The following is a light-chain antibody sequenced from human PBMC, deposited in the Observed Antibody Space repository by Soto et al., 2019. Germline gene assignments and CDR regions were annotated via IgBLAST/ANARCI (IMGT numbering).Light chain of an antibody. CDR3: AAYVGSNILV. CDR1: STDVGAYKY. J-gene: IGLJ2*01. Sequence: QSALTQPPSASGSPGQSVTLSCTGTSTDVGAYKYVSWYQPYPGKAPKHVMYEVSRRPSGVHDRFSGSKSGNTASVTVSGHQAEDEADYYCAAYVGSNILVFGGGTKLTVL. CDR2: EVS. V-gene: IGLV2-8*01.